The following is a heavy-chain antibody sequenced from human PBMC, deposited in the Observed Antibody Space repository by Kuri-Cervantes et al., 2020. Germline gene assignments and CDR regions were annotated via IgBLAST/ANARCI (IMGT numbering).Heavy chain of an antibody. D-gene: IGHD3-22*01. CDR1: GGSFSDYS. J-gene: IGHJ4*02. CDR3: ATDYCDSSGYYYVGY. Sequence: SETLSLTCAVYGGSFSDYSWNWIRQPPGKGLEWIGEINHSGSTNYSPSLKSRVTISIDTSKNQFSLKLSSVTAADTAVYYCATDYCDSSGYYYVGYWGQGTLVTVSS. V-gene: IGHV4-34*01. CDR2: INHSGST.